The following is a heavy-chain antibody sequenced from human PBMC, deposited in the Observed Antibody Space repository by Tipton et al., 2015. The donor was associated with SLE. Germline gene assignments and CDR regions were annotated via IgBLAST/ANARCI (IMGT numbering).Heavy chain of an antibody. V-gene: IGHV3-23*01. CDR1: GFTFSSYA. CDR2: ISGSGGST. Sequence: SLRLSCAASGFTFSSYAMSWVRQAPGKGLEWVSAISGSGGSTYYADSVKGRFTISRDNSKNTLYLQMNSLRAEDTAVYYCAKRGVPSVGEIVGASDYYYYGMDVWGQGTTVTVSS. J-gene: IGHJ6*02. CDR3: AKRGVPSVGEIVGASDYYYYGMDV. D-gene: IGHD1-26*01.